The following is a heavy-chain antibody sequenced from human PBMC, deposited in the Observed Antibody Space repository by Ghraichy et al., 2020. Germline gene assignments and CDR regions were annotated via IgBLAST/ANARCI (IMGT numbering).Heavy chain of an antibody. V-gene: IGHV1-69*13. CDR2: IIPIFGTA. J-gene: IGHJ6*02. D-gene: IGHD3-10*01. CDR3: ARELLWFGELSHSYYYYYGMDV. CDR1: GGTFSSYA. Sequence: SVKVSCKASGGTFSSYAISWVRQAPGQGLEWMGGIIPIFGTANYAQKFQGRVTITADESTSTAYMELSSLRSEDTAVYYCARELLWFGELSHSYYYYYGMDVWGQGTTVTVSS.